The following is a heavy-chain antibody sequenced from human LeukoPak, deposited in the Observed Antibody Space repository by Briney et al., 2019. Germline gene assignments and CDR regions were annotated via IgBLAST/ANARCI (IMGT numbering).Heavy chain of an antibody. Sequence: VASVTVSCTASGYTFTSYDINWVRQATGQGLEWMGFKNPNSGRTGFAQKFQGRFTMTTDTSISTAYMELSSLTSEDTAVYYCARGPVSSHGMDVWGQGTTVTVSS. CDR1: GYTFTSYD. J-gene: IGHJ6*02. CDR3: ARGPVSSHGMDV. CDR2: KNPNSGRT. V-gene: IGHV1-8*01.